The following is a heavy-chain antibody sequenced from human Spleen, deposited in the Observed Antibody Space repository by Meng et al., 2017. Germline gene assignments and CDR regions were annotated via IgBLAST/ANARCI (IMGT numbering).Heavy chain of an antibody. CDR2: ITSSSSYI. Sequence: GGSLRLSCAASGFTFSDYYMSWIRQAPGKGLEWVSSITSSSSYIYYADSVKGRFTISRDNAKNSLYLQMNSLRAEDTAVYYCARATGRGWFDYWGQGTLVTVSS. CDR3: ARATGRGWFDY. J-gene: IGHJ4*02. D-gene: IGHD3-22*01. CDR1: GFTFSDYY. V-gene: IGHV3-11*06.